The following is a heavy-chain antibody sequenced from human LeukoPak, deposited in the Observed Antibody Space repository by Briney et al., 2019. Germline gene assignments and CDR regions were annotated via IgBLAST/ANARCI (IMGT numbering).Heavy chain of an antibody. Sequence: AGGSLRLSCAASGFTFSGYHMSWIRQAPGKGLEWISYISRSGNSVYHTDSVKGRFTISRDNAKNSLFLQMNDLRSEDSAVYYCARAWEWLRLVTTPYYFDYWGPGVLVTVSS. CDR2: ISRSGNSV. J-gene: IGHJ4*02. CDR3: ARAWEWLRLVTTPYYFDY. D-gene: IGHD5-12*01. V-gene: IGHV3-11*01. CDR1: GFTFSGYH.